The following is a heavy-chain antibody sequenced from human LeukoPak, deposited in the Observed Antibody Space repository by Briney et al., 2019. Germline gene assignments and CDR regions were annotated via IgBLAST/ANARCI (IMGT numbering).Heavy chain of an antibody. V-gene: IGHV5-51*01. CDR2: IYPGDSDT. J-gene: IGHJ4*02. Sequence: GESLKISCKGSGYSFTSYWIGWVRQMPGKGLEWMGIIYPGDSDTRYSPSFQGQVTISADKSISTAYLQWSSLKASDTAMYYCARLPYYYDSSGYYNGLGYFDYWGQGTLVTVSS. CDR3: ARLPYYYDSSGYYNGLGYFDY. CDR1: GYSFTSYW. D-gene: IGHD3-22*01.